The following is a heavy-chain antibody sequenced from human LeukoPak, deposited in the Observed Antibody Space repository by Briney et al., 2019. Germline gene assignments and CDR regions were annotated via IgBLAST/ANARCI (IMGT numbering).Heavy chain of an antibody. D-gene: IGHD4-11*01. CDR3: ARDRDMTTVATRFDY. V-gene: IGHV3-48*04. CDR1: GFTFSSYW. Sequence: GGSLRLSCAASGFTFSSYWMSWVRQAPGKGLEWVSYISSSSSTIYYADSVKGRFTISRDNARNSLYLQMNSLRAEDTAVYYCARDRDMTTVATRFDYWGQGTLVTVSS. J-gene: IGHJ4*02. CDR2: ISSSSSTI.